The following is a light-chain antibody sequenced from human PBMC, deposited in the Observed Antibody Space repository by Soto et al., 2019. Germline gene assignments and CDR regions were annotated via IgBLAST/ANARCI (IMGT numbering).Light chain of an antibody. Sequence: QSALTQPASVSGSPGQSITISCTGTNSDVGGYTYVSWYQQYPGKAPKLIIYDVVHRPSGVSNRFSGSKSGNTASLTISGLQSEDESSFYCASYSRTATTVFGGGTKLTVL. CDR2: DVV. V-gene: IGLV2-14*01. J-gene: IGLJ2*01. CDR3: ASYSRTATTV. CDR1: NSDVGGYTY.